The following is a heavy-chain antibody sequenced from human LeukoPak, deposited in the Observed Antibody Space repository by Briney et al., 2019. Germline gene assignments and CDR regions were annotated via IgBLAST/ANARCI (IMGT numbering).Heavy chain of an antibody. D-gene: IGHD6-13*01. J-gene: IGHJ5*02. V-gene: IGHV1-69*13. Sequence: SVKVSCKASGGTFSNYAINWVRQAPGQGLEWMGGIIPIFGTPNYAQKFQGRVTITADESTSTAYMEPRSLKSEDTAVYYCARDWGMGPSSSWAWGQGTLVTVSS. CDR3: ARDWGMGPSSSWA. CDR2: IIPIFGTP. CDR1: GGTFSNYA.